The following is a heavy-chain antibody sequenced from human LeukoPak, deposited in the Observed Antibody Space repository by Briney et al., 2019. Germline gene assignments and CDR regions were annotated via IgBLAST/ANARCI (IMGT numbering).Heavy chain of an antibody. V-gene: IGHV4-59*01. Sequence: SETLSLTCTVSGGSISSYYWSWIRQPPGKGLAWIGYIYYSGSTNYNPSLKSRVTISVDTSKNQFSLKLSSVTAADTAVYYCARGELSTTFDYWGQGTLVTVSS. CDR3: ARGELSTTFDY. CDR2: IYYSGST. D-gene: IGHD3-16*02. J-gene: IGHJ4*02. CDR1: GGSISSYY.